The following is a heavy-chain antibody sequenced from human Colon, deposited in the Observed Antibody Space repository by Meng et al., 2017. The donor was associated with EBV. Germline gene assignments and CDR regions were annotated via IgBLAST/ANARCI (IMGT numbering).Heavy chain of an antibody. Sequence: QVQLQDSGPGLVEPSQTLSLTCTVSGGSVSSGGYYWTWIRQHPGKGLEWFGHIYYSGSTFYNPSLKRRVIISIDTSKNQFSLNLRSVTAADTAVYYCARVSSGWDYFDYWGQGTLVTVSS. J-gene: IGHJ4*02. CDR2: IYYSGST. CDR1: GGSVSSGGYY. D-gene: IGHD6-19*01. V-gene: IGHV4-31*03. CDR3: ARVSSGWDYFDY.